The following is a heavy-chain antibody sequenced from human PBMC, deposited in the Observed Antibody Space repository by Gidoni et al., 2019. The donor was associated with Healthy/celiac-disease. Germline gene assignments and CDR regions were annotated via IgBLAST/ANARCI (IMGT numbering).Heavy chain of an antibody. CDR2: LSYDGSNK. V-gene: IGHV3-30*18. D-gene: IGHD2-21*01. CDR3: SKDRLFFGVLDSFDI. J-gene: IGHJ3*02. Sequence: QVQLVESGGGVVQPGRSLRLSCAASGFTFSSYGMHWVRQAPGKGLEWVAVLSYDGSNKYYADSVKGRFHTPRDNSKKPLYLQMNSLRGEDPAVYYCSKDRLFFGVLDSFDIWGPGTMVTVSS. CDR1: GFTFSSYG.